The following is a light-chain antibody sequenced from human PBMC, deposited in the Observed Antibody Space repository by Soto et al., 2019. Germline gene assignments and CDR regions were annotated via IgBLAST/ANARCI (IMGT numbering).Light chain of an antibody. CDR1: SSDVGSYNL. CDR3: CSYAGSSTVGHVV. V-gene: IGLV2-23*03. Sequence: QSVLTQPASVSGSPGQSITISCTGTSSDVGSYNLVSWYQQHPGKAPKLMIYEGSKRPSGVSNRFSGSKSGNTASLTISGLQAEDEADYYCCSYAGSSTVGHVVFGGGTKLTVL. J-gene: IGLJ2*01. CDR2: EGS.